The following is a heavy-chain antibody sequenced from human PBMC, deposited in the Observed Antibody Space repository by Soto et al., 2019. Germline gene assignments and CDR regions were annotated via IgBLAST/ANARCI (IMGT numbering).Heavy chain of an antibody. J-gene: IGHJ6*02. CDR1: GFTFSSYA. D-gene: IGHD6-6*01. Sequence: GGSLRLSCAASGFTFSSYAMHWVRQAPGKGLEWVAVISYDGSNKYYADSVKGRFTISRDNSKNTLYLQMNSLRAEDTAVYYCARDCTYSSSSGYYYYGMDVWGQGTTVTVSS. CDR3: ARDCTYSSSSGYYYYGMDV. CDR2: ISYDGSNK. V-gene: IGHV3-30-3*01.